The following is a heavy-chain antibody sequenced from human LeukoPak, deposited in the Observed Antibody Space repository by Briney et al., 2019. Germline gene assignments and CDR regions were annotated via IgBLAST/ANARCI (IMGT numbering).Heavy chain of an antibody. CDR1: GGSISSYY. J-gene: IGHJ5*02. Sequence: SETLSLTCTVSGGSISSYYWSWIRQPAGKGLEWIGRIYTSGSTNYNPFLKSRVTMSVDTSKNQFSLKLSSVTAADTAVYYCARGNDSSGYSEWFDPWGQGTLVTVSS. D-gene: IGHD3-22*01. CDR3: ARGNDSSGYSEWFDP. CDR2: IYTSGST. V-gene: IGHV4-4*07.